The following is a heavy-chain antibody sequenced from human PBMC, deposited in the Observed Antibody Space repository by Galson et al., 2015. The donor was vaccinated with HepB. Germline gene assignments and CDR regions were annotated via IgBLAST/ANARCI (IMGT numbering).Heavy chain of an antibody. D-gene: IGHD6-6*01. J-gene: IGHJ6*02. V-gene: IGHV4-34*01. CDR3: ARGLAARPGWVFSIKTKYGMDV. Sequence: LSLTCAVYGGSFSGYYWSWIRQPPGKGLEWIGEINHSGSTNYNPSLKSRVTISVDTSKNQFSLKLSSVTAADTAVYYCARGLAARPGWVFSIKTKYGMDVWGQGTTVTVSS. CDR2: INHSGST. CDR1: GGSFSGYY.